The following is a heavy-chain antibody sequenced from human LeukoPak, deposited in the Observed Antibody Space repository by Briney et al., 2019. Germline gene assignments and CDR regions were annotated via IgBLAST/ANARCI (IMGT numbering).Heavy chain of an antibody. V-gene: IGHV3-30-3*01. CDR1: GFTFSSYA. Sequence: GGSLGLSCAASGFTFSSYAMHWVRQAPGKGLEWVAVISYDGSNKYYADSVKGRFTISRDNSKNTLYLQMNSLRAEDTAVYYCAREGIAAARIRNWFDPWGQGTLVTVSS. CDR2: ISYDGSNK. J-gene: IGHJ5*02. D-gene: IGHD6-13*01. CDR3: AREGIAAARIRNWFDP.